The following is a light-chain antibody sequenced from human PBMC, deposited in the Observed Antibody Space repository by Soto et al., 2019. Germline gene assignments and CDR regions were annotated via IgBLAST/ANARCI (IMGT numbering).Light chain of an antibody. Sequence: QSVLTQPPSVSAAPGQKVTISCSGSSSNIGNNYVSWYQQPPGTAPKLLIYDNNKRPSGIPDRFSGSKSGTSATLGITGLQTGDEADYYCGTWDSSLSAVVFGTGTRSPS. J-gene: IGLJ1*01. CDR1: SSNIGNNY. V-gene: IGLV1-51*01. CDR2: DNN. CDR3: GTWDSSLSAVV.